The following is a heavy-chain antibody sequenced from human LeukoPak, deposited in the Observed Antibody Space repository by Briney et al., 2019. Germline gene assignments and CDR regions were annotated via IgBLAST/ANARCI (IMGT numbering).Heavy chain of an antibody. J-gene: IGHJ4*02. Sequence: PGGSLRLSCAASGFTFSSYAMSWVRQAPGKGLEWVSAISGSGGSTYYADSVKGRFTISRDNSKNTLYLQMNSLRAEDTAVYYCAKQVTMIVVVITLDYWGQGTLVTVSS. D-gene: IGHD3-22*01. V-gene: IGHV3-23*01. CDR2: ISGSGGST. CDR1: GFTFSSYA. CDR3: AKQVTMIVVVITLDY.